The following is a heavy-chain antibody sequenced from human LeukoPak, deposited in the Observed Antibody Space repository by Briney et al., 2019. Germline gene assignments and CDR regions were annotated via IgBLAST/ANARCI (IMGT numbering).Heavy chain of an antibody. D-gene: IGHD3-22*01. CDR3: ARDRDSSGYFDY. J-gene: IGHJ4*02. CDR2: IYNSGTT. V-gene: IGHV4-31*03. CDR1: GGSISNGGYY. Sequence: SQTLSLTCTVSGGSISNGGYYWTWIRQHPGKGLEWIGYIYNSGTTYYNPSLKSRVTISVDTSKNQFSLKLSSVTAADKAVYYCARDRDSSGYFDYWGQGTLVTVSS.